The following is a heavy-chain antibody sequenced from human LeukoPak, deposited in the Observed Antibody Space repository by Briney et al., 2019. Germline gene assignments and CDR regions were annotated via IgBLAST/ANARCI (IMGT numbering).Heavy chain of an antibody. CDR1: GYTFTSYY. V-gene: IGHV1-46*01. D-gene: IGHD3-22*01. J-gene: IGHJ4*02. Sequence: EASVKVSCKASGYTFTSYYLHWVRQAPGQGLEWTGIINPSGASGGSTNYAQKFQGRITMTRDTSTSTVYMELSSLRSEDTAVYYCARIYDSSGYYGYWGQGTLVTVSS. CDR2: INPSGASGGST. CDR3: ARIYDSSGYYGY.